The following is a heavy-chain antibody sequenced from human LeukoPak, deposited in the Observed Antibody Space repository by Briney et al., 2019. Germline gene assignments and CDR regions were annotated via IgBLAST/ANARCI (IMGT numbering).Heavy chain of an antibody. CDR1: GFTVSSSY. V-gene: IGHV3-66*01. D-gene: IGHD5-24*01. CDR2: IYSGGGT. Sequence: GGSLRLSCAASGFTVSSSYMSWVRQAPGKGLEWVSVIYSGGGTYYADSVKGRFTISRDNSKNTLYLQMNSLRAEDTAVYYRARGASRDGSGYWGQGTLVTVSS. J-gene: IGHJ4*02. CDR3: ARGASRDGSGY.